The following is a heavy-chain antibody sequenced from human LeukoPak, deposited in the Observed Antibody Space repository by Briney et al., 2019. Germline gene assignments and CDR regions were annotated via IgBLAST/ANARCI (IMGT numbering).Heavy chain of an antibody. V-gene: IGHV3-30*03. J-gene: IGHJ4*02. Sequence: GGSLRLSCAASGFTFSSYGMHWVRQAPGKGLEWVAVISYDGSNKYYADSVKGRFTISRDNSKNTLYLQMNSLRAEDTAVYYCARRPFDYWGQGTLVTVSS. CDR3: ARRPFDY. CDR2: ISYDGSNK. CDR1: GFTFSSYG.